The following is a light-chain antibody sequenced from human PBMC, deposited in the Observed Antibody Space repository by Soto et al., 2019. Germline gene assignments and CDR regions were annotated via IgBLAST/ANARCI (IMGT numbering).Light chain of an antibody. V-gene: IGKV1-13*02. CDR1: QGIDSS. CDR2: AAS. J-gene: IGKJ3*01. Sequence: AILLTQSPSSLSASVGDRVTITCRASQGIDSSFAWYQQKPGKAPKLLIYAASSLQSGVPSRFSGSGSGTDFTLTINSLQPEDVATYYCQKYKSAPYTFGPGTKVDIK. CDR3: QKYKSAPYT.